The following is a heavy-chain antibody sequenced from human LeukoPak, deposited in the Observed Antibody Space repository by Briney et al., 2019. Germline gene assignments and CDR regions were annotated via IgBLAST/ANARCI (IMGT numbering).Heavy chain of an antibody. J-gene: IGHJ3*02. CDR1: GFPFRAYG. V-gene: IGHV3-30*02. CDR3: AKEDKGYSFGFDAFDT. CDR2: IRYDGTSK. D-gene: IGHD5-18*01. Sequence: PGGSLRLSCATSGFPFRAYGIHWVRQAAGKGLEWVAFIRYDGTSKYYIDSVKGRFSISRDTSMNTVSLQMNSLRDEDTAVYYCAKEDKGYSFGFDAFDTWDQGTMVTVSA.